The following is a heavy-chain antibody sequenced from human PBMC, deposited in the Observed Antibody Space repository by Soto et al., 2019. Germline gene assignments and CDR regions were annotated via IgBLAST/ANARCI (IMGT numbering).Heavy chain of an antibody. V-gene: IGHV3-30*18. CDR2: ISYDGSNK. Sequence: QVQLVESGGGVVQPGRSLRLSCAASGFTFSSYGMHWVRQAPGKGLEWVAVISYDGSNKYYADSVKGRFTISRDNSKNKLYLQMNSLRAEDTAVYYCAKDMSEWVVAATPHFDYWGQGTLVTVSS. CDR3: AKDMSEWVVAATPHFDY. D-gene: IGHD2-15*01. CDR1: GFTFSSYG. J-gene: IGHJ4*02.